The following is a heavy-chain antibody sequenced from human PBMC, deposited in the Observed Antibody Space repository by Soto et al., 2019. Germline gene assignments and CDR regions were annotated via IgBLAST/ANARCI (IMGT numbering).Heavy chain of an antibody. CDR1: GFTFGDYA. CDR2: IRSKAYGATT. CDR3: TRFYIVVVPAASRDYYGMDV. V-gene: IGHV3-49*03. Sequence: EVQLVESGGGLVQPGRSLRLSCTASGFTFGDYAMSWFRQAPGKGLEWVGFIRSKAYGATTEYAASVKGRFTISRDDSKSIAYLQMNSLKTEDTAVYYCTRFYIVVVPAASRDYYGMDVWGQGTTVTVSS. J-gene: IGHJ6*02. D-gene: IGHD2-2*01.